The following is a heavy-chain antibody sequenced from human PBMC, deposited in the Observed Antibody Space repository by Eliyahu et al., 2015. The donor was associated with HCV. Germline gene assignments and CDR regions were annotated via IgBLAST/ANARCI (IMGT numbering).Heavy chain of an antibody. Sequence: EVQLVESGGGLVQPGGSLRLSCAASGFXFSNXWMTWVRQAPGKGLEWVANIKQDGSEKYYVDSVKGRFTISRDNAKNSLYLQMNSLRGEDTAVYHCATSGYSSRWYLGGLGYWGQGTLVTVSS. V-gene: IGHV3-7*01. CDR3: ATSGYSSRWYLGGLGY. CDR2: IKQDGSEK. D-gene: IGHD6-13*01. J-gene: IGHJ4*02. CDR1: GFXFSNXW.